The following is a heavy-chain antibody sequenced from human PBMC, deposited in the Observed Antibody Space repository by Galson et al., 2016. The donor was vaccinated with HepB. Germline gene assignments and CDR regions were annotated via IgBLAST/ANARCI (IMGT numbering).Heavy chain of an antibody. CDR1: GFTFGEYA. CDR3: TRDLGREEEYFDY. Sequence: SLRLSCATSGFTFGEYAMSWFRQAPGKGLEWIGFIRKKDYGGTTEYAASVKGRFTISRDDSKSIAYLQMNSLKTEDTAVYYCTRDLGREEEYFDYWGQGTLVTVSS. V-gene: IGHV3-49*03. CDR2: IRKKDYGGTT. D-gene: IGHD1-26*01. J-gene: IGHJ4*02.